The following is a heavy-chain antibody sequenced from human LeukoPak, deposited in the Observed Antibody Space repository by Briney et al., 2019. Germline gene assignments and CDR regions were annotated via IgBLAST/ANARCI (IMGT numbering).Heavy chain of an antibody. V-gene: IGHV1-18*01. D-gene: IGHD3-22*01. CDR3: ARVNYDSSGYPIIPLDAFDI. CDR1: GYTFTSYG. CDR2: ITAYNGNT. J-gene: IGHJ3*02. Sequence: GASVKVSCKASGYTFTSYGISWVRHAPGQGLEWMGWITAYNGNTTYAQKLQGRVTMTTDTSTSTAYMELRSLRSDDTAVYYCARVNYDSSGYPIIPLDAFDIWGQGTMVTVSS.